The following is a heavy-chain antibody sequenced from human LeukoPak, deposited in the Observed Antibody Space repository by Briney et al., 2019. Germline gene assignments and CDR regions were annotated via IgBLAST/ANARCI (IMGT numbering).Heavy chain of an antibody. D-gene: IGHD2-21*01. CDR1: GGTFSSYA. V-gene: IGHV1-69*05. Sequence: SVKVSCKASGGTFSSYAISWVRQAPGQGLEWMGGIIPIFGAANYAQKFQGGVTITTDESTSTAYMELSSLRSEDTAVYYCASAYCGGDYDPHFDYWGQGTLVTVSS. J-gene: IGHJ4*02. CDR3: ASAYCGGDYDPHFDY. CDR2: IIPIFGAA.